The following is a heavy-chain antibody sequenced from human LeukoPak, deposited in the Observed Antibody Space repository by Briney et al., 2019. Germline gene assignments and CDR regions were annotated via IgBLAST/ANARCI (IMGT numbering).Heavy chain of an antibody. CDR3: AEDGIRDFDWLLDDGIDY. CDR2: INHSGST. D-gene: IGHD3-9*01. Sequence: SETLSLTCAVYGGSFSGYYWSWIRQPPGKGLEWIGEINHSGSTNYNPSLKSRVTISVDTSKNQFSLKLSSVTAADTAVFYRAEDGIRDFDWLLDDGIDYWGQGTLVTVSS. J-gene: IGHJ4*02. CDR1: GGSFSGYY. V-gene: IGHV4-34*01.